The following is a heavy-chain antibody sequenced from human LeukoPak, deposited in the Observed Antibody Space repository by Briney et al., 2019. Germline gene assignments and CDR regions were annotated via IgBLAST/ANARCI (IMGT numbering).Heavy chain of an antibody. Sequence: GGSLRLSCAASGFTFSSYWMRWVRQAPGKGLEWVANIKQDGSEKYYVDSVKGRFTISRDNAKNSLYLQMNSLRAEDTAVYYCARGKATITWYYFDYWGQGTLVTVSS. D-gene: IGHD5-12*01. CDR2: IKQDGSEK. V-gene: IGHV3-7*01. J-gene: IGHJ4*02. CDR3: ARGKATITWYYFDY. CDR1: GFTFSSYW.